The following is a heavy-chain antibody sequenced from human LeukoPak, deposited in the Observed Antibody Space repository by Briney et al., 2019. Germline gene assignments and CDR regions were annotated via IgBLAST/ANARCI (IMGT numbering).Heavy chain of an antibody. Sequence: SETLSLTCAVYGGSFRGYYWSWIRQPPGKGLEWIGEINHSGSTNYNPSLKSRVTISVDTSKNQFSLKLSSVTAADTAVYYCARGRRGYSSSWYERYYFDYWGQGTLVTVSS. J-gene: IGHJ4*02. D-gene: IGHD6-13*01. CDR1: GGSFRGYY. CDR3: ARGRRGYSSSWYERYYFDY. V-gene: IGHV4-34*01. CDR2: INHSGST.